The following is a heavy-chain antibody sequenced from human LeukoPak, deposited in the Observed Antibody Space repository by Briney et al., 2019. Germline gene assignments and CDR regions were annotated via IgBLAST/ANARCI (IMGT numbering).Heavy chain of an antibody. Sequence: PGGSLRLSCAASRFSFSTYPMGWVRQAPGKGLEWVSGISASGDVTFHADPVKGRFTISRDNSKNTLYLQMNSLRAEDTAVYHCAKAIGAVDTAWWYWGQGTLVTVSS. CDR1: RFSFSTYP. CDR3: AKAIGAVDTAWWY. D-gene: IGHD5-18*01. J-gene: IGHJ4*02. CDR2: ISASGDVT. V-gene: IGHV3-23*01.